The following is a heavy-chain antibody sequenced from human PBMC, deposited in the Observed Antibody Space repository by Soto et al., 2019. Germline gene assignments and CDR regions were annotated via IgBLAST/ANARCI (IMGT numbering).Heavy chain of an antibody. J-gene: IGHJ6*02. CDR2: TYYRSKWYN. D-gene: IGHD1-26*01. CDR3: ARVILSVGPRFYYYYGMDV. CDR1: GDSVSSNSAA. Sequence: PSQTLSLTCAISGDSVSSNSAAWNWIRQSPSRGLEWLGRTYYRSKWYNDYAVSVKSRITINPDTSKNQFSLQLNSVTPEDTAVYYRARVILSVGPRFYYYYGMDVWGQGTTVTVSS. V-gene: IGHV6-1*01.